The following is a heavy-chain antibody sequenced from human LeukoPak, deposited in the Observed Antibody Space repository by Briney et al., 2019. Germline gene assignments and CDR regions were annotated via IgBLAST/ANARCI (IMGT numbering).Heavy chain of an antibody. CDR3: ARGVGLTQGGAFDF. V-gene: IGHV4-4*02. CDR1: GGSISSSNW. Sequence: SGTLSLTCAVSGGSISSSNWWSWVRQPPGKGLEWIGEIYHSGSTHYKSSLKSRVTISVDTSKNQLSLKLTSVTAADTAVYYCARGVGLTQGGAFDFWGQGTLVTVSS. J-gene: IGHJ4*02. CDR2: IYHSGST. D-gene: IGHD3-16*01.